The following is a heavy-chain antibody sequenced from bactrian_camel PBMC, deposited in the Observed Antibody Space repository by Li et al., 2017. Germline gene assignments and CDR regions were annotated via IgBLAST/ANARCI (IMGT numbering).Heavy chain of an antibody. V-gene: IGHV3S7*01. CDR1: GFTFSRYE. D-gene: IGHD2*01. CDR3: AADRRRHGPPSLRPGDYSV. J-gene: IGHJ4*01. Sequence: HVQLVESGGGLVQPGGSLRLSCAASGFTFSRYEMSWVRQAPGKGLEWLASIYADGSRTDYRTSVKGRFSISKDNARNWLDLQMDSLEPGDTARHYCAADRRRHGPPSLRPGDYSVWGQGTQVTVS. CDR2: IYADGSRT.